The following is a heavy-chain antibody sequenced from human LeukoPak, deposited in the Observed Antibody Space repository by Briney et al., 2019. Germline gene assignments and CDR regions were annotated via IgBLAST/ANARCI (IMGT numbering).Heavy chain of an antibody. CDR1: GYTFTGYY. CDR2: INPNSGGT. V-gene: IGHV1-2*02. Sequence: ASVKVSCKASGYTFTGYYMHWVRQAPGQGLEWMGWINPNSGGTNYAQKFQGRVTMTRDTSISTAYMELSRLRSDDTAVYYCARTDIVVVPAADLPPDYWGQGTQVTVSS. CDR3: ARTDIVVVPAADLPPDY. J-gene: IGHJ4*02. D-gene: IGHD2-2*01.